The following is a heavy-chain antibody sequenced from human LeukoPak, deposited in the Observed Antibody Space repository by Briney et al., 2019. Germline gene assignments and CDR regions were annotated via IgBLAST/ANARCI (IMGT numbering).Heavy chain of an antibody. D-gene: IGHD3-10*01. Sequence: GGSLRLSCAASGFTFSSYWMSSVRQAPGRGLERVANIKQDGREKNYVDSVTGRFTISRDNAKNSLYLQMNSLRAEDTAVYYCARDEAGRNYYGMDVWGQGTTVTVSS. CDR2: IKQDGREK. V-gene: IGHV3-7*01. CDR3: ARDEAGRNYYGMDV. J-gene: IGHJ6*02. CDR1: GFTFSSYW.